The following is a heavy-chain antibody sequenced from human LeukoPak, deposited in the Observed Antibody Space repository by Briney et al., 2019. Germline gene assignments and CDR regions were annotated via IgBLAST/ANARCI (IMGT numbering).Heavy chain of an antibody. CDR3: ARAVTGTSMVDY. V-gene: IGHV4-59*08. Sequence: SETLSLTCTISGGSIGGDHWSWLRQAPGKGLEWIGYISYTGSTSYNPSLRNRVTISLHTSENQFSLSLTSVTAADTAVYYCARAVTGTSMVDYWGQGTLVAVSS. CDR1: GGSIGGDH. D-gene: IGHD6-19*01. CDR2: ISYTGST. J-gene: IGHJ4*02.